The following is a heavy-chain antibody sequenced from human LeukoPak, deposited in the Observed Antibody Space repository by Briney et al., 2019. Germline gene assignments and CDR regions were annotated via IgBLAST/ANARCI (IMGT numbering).Heavy chain of an antibody. CDR3: AKGGSNVVVPAAKAYYFDY. Sequence: PGGSLRLSCAASGFTFSSYAMSWVRQAPGKGLEWVSAISGSGGSTYYADSVKGRFTISRDNFKNTLYLQMNSLRAEDTAVYYCAKGGSNVVVPAAKAYYFDYWGQGTLVTVSS. CDR2: ISGSGGST. J-gene: IGHJ4*02. V-gene: IGHV3-23*01. D-gene: IGHD2-2*01. CDR1: GFTFSSYA.